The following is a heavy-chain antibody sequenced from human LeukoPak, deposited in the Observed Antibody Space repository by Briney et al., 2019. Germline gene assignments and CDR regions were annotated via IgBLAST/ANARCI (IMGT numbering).Heavy chain of an antibody. Sequence: GASVTVSCKASGYTFTSYGISWVRQAPGQGLEWMGWISAYNGNTNYAQKLQGRVTMTTDTSTITAYMELRSLRSDDTSVYYCARDRYYYDSSGYHNHNWFDPWGQGTLVTVSS. J-gene: IGHJ5*02. CDR2: ISAYNGNT. CDR3: ARDRYYYDSSGYHNHNWFDP. D-gene: IGHD3-22*01. CDR1: GYTFTSYG. V-gene: IGHV1-18*01.